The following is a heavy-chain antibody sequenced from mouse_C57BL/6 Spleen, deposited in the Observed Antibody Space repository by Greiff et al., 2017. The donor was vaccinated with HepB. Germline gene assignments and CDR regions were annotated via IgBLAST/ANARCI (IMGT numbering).Heavy chain of an antibody. D-gene: IGHD2-2*01. CDR2: ISDGGSYT. Sequence: EVQGVESGGGLVKPGGSLKLSCAASGFTFSSYAMSWVRQTPEKRLEWVATISDGGSYTYYPDNVKGRFTISRDNAKNNLYLQMSHLKSEDTAMYYCARGRGNGYERAMGCWGQGTSVTVAS. J-gene: IGHJ4*01. CDR1: GFTFSSYA. V-gene: IGHV5-4*01. CDR3: ARGRGNGYERAMGC.